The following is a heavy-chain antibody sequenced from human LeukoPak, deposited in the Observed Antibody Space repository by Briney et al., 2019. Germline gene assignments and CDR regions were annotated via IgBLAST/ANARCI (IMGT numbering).Heavy chain of an antibody. CDR1: GYSMSSGYY. CDR3: ARAEWLLTDY. V-gene: IGHV4-38-2*02. Sequence: SETLSLTCTVSGYSMSSGYYWGWIRQPPGKGLEWIGSIYHSGSTYYNPSLKSRVTISVDTSKNHFSLKLSSVTAADTAVYYCARAEWLLTDYWGQGTLVTVSS. J-gene: IGHJ4*02. D-gene: IGHD3-3*01. CDR2: IYHSGST.